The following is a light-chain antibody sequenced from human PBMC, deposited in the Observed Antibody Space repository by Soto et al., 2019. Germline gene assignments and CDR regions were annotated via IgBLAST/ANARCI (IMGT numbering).Light chain of an antibody. CDR3: SSDTSSNTLVV. J-gene: IGLJ2*01. CDR1: SGDIGAYNY. CDR2: EVS. Sequence: QSALTQPASVSGSPGQSITISCTGSSGDIGAYNYVSWYQQHPGKAPKLMIYEVSNRPSGVPNRFSGSKSGNTASLIISGLQAEDEADYFCSSDTSSNTLVVFGGGTKVNVL. V-gene: IGLV2-14*01.